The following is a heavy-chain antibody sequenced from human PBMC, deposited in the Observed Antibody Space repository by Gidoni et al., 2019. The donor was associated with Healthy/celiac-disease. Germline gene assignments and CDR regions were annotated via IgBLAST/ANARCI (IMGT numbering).Heavy chain of an antibody. CDR2: IGTAGDT. D-gene: IGHD4-17*01. Sequence: EVQLVESGGGLVQPGGSLRLSCAASGFTFSSYDMHCVRQATGKGLEWVSAIGTAGDTYYPGSVKGRFTISRENAKNSLYLQMNSLRAGDTAVYYCARGDDYGGNHHNAFDIWGQGTMVTVSS. J-gene: IGHJ3*02. CDR3: ARGDDYGGNHHNAFDI. CDR1: GFTFSSYD. V-gene: IGHV3-13*04.